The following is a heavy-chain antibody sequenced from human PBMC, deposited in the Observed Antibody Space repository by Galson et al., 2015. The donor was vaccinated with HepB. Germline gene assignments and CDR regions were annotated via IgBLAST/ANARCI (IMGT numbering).Heavy chain of an antibody. V-gene: IGHV4-34*01. CDR2: INLSGVT. CDR1: GDSFKGYY. Sequence: SETLSLTCAVSGDSFKGYYCTWFRQSPGRGLERIGEINLSGVTNFNPSLRSRVSMSVDTSKNQVFLTVTSVTAADTAVYFCARGVDFWGQGTLVIVSS. CDR3: ARGVDF. J-gene: IGHJ4*02.